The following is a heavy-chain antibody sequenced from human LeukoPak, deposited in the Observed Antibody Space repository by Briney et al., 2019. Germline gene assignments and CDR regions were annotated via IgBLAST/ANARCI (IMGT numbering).Heavy chain of an antibody. CDR3: ARGPYSSGWLGY. CDR2: INNSGST. CDR1: GGSFSGYY. D-gene: IGHD6-19*01. J-gene: IGHJ4*02. Sequence: PSETLSLTCAVYGGSFSGYYWSWLRQPPGKGLEWIGEINNSGSTNYNPSLNSRVTISVDTSKNQFSLKLSSVTAADTAVYYCARGPYSSGWLGYWGQGTLVTVSS. V-gene: IGHV4-34*01.